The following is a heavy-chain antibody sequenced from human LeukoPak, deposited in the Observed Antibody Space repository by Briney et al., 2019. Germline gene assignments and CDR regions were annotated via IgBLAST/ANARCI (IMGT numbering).Heavy chain of an antibody. V-gene: IGHV3-15*01. CDR2: IKRKTEGGTT. CDR3: TTLANYHIPWLSYFDF. Sequence: PGGSLRLSCAASGFTFSDAWMSWVRQAPGKGLEWIGRIKRKTEGGTTDYAAPVRGRFTISRDDSKNTLYLQMNSLRTEDTAVYYCTTLANYHIPWLSYFDFWGQGILVTVSS. J-gene: IGHJ4*02. CDR1: GFTFSDAW. D-gene: IGHD3-9*01.